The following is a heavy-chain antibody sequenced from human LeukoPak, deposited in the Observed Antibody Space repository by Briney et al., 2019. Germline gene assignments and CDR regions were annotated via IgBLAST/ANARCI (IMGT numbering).Heavy chain of an antibody. Sequence: GRSLRLSCAASGFTFDDYAMHWVSQAPGKGLEWVSLISGDGGSTYYADSVKGRFTISRDNSKNSLYLQMNSLRTEDTALYYCAKDALGGGWSAARAFDIWGQGTMVTVSS. CDR2: ISGDGGST. J-gene: IGHJ3*02. D-gene: IGHD6-19*01. CDR1: GFTFDDYA. CDR3: AKDALGGGWSAARAFDI. V-gene: IGHV3-43*02.